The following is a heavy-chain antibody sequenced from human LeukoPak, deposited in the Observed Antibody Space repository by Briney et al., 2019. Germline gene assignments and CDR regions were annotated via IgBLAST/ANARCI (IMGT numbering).Heavy chain of an antibody. CDR2: IRYDGSNK. V-gene: IGHV3-30*02. CDR1: GFTFSSYG. Sequence: GGYLRRSCAASGFTFSSYGMHWVRQAPGKGLEWVAFIRYDGSNKYYADSVKGRFTISRDNSKNTLYLQMNSLRAEDTAVYYCAKVGPLAFYYMDVWGKGTTVTVSS. D-gene: IGHD3-10*01. CDR3: AKVGPLAFYYMDV. J-gene: IGHJ6*03.